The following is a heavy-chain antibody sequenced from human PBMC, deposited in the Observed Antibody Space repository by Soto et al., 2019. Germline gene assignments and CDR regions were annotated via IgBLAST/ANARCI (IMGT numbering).Heavy chain of an antibody. CDR1: GYTFSNYW. CDR2: VYPGDSDT. J-gene: IGHJ6*02. D-gene: IGHD3-10*01. CDR3: ARHWAPMVRGVIRYHYYGMAV. Sequence: PGESLKISCQGSGYTFSNYWIAWVRQVPGEGLEWMGFVYPGDSDTRYSPSFQGHVTISADKSISTAYLQWGSLKASDTAMYYCARHWAPMVRGVIRYHYYGMAVWGQGTTVTVSS. V-gene: IGHV5-51*01.